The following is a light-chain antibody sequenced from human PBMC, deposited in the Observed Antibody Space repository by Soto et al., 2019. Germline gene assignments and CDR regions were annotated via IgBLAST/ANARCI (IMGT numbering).Light chain of an antibody. CDR3: CSYAGRYLVVV. CDR2: DVS. J-gene: IGLJ2*01. CDR1: GSDVGGYNY. Sequence: QSALTQPRSVSGSPGQSVAISCTGTGSDVGGYNYVSWYRQHPGKAPKLLLYDVSERPSGFPDRFSGSKSGNTASLTISGLQAEDEADYYCCSYAGRYLVVVFGGGTKLTVL. V-gene: IGLV2-11*01.